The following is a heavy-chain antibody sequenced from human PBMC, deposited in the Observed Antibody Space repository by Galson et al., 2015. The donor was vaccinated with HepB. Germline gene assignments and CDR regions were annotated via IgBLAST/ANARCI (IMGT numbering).Heavy chain of an antibody. CDR1: GFTISDYG. CDR2: IGSSGGT. CDR3: AVNMKRGTSDY. J-gene: IGHJ4*02. D-gene: IGHD1-1*01. Sequence: SLRLSCAASGFTISDYGIDWVRQPPGKGLEYVSGIGSSGGTYYADSVKGRFTISRDNSKNTVYLQMNSLRAEDTAEYYCAVNMKRGTSDYWGQGTLVTVSS. V-gene: IGHV3-23*01.